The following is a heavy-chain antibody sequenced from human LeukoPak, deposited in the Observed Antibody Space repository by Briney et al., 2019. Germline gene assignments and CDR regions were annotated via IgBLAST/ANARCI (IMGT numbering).Heavy chain of an antibody. D-gene: IGHD3-10*01. CDR1: GGSISSGGYY. J-gene: IGHJ5*01. CDR3: ARDRYGSGSYFVS. V-gene: IGHV4-31*03. CDR2: IYYSGST. Sequence: SQTLSLTCTVSGGSISSGGYYWSWIRQHPGKGLEWIGYIYYSGSTYYNPSLKSRVTISVDTSKNQFSLKLSSVTAADTAVYYCARDRYGSGSYFVSWGQGTLVTVSS.